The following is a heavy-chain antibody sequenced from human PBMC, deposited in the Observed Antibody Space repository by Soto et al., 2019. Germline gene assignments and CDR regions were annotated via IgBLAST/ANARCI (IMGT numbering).Heavy chain of an antibody. V-gene: IGHV3-23*01. J-gene: IGHJ4*02. D-gene: IGHD3-10*01. CDR3: AKDMVRGVIPPILGC. Sequence: EVQLLESGGGLVQPGGSLRLSCAASGFTFSSYAMSWVRQAPGKGLEWVSAISGSGGSTYYADSVKGRFTISRDNSKNTLYLQMSSLRAEATAVYYCAKDMVRGVIPPILGCWGQGTLVTVSS. CDR2: ISGSGGST. CDR1: GFTFSSYA.